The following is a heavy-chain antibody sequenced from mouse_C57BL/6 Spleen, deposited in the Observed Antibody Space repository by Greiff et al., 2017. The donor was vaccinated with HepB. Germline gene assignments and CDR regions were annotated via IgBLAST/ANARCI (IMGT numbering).Heavy chain of an antibody. CDR1: GYSITSGYD. D-gene: IGHD1-3*01. J-gene: IGHJ2*01. CDR2: ISYSGST. Sequence: EVKLVESGPGMVKPSQSLSLTCTVTGYSITSGYDWHWIRHFPGNKLEWMGYISYSGSTNYNPSLKSRISITHDTSKNHFFLKLNSVTTEDTATYYCARGTKRDYFDYWGQGTTLTVSS. CDR3: ARGTKRDYFDY. V-gene: IGHV3-1*01.